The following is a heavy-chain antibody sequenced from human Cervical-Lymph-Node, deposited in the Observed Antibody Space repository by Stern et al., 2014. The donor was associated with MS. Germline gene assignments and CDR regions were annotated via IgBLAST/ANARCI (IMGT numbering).Heavy chain of an antibody. CDR1: GFTFRSYA. V-gene: IGHV3-23*04. Sequence: EMQLVESGGGLVQPGGSLRLSCAASGFTFRSYAMSWVRQAPGKGLEWVSAISGSGGSTYYADSVKGRFTISRDNSKNTLYLQMNSLRAEDTAVYYCAKMPRGYSYGLEDDNWFDPWGQGTLVTVSS. CDR3: AKMPRGYSYGLEDDNWFDP. CDR2: ISGSGGST. J-gene: IGHJ5*02. D-gene: IGHD5-18*01.